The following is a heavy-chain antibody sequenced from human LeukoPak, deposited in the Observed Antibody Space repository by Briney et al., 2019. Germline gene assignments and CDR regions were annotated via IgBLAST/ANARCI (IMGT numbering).Heavy chain of an antibody. CDR3: ARVHGYYDILTGYYRYYFDY. CDR1: DGSFSGYY. J-gene: IGHJ4*02. V-gene: IGHV4-34*01. CDR2: INHSGST. Sequence: SSETLSLTCAVYDGSFSGYYWTWIRQPPGKGLEWIGEINHSGSTNYNPSLKSRVTISVDTSKNQFSLKLTSVTAADTAVYYCARVHGYYDILTGYYRYYFDYWGQGTLVTVSS. D-gene: IGHD3-9*01.